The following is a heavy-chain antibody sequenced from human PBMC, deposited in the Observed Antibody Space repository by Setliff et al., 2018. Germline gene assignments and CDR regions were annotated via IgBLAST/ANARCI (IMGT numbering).Heavy chain of an antibody. D-gene: IGHD3-10*01. V-gene: IGHV7-4-1*02. Sequence: ASVKVSCKASGYTFTTYAISWMRQAPGQGLEYMGWINTNTGNPSYAQGFTGRSVFSLDTSVSTAYLQISSLKAEDTAIYYCARATRFGTIKYRGDYYMDVWGKGTTVAVSS. CDR1: GYTFTTYA. CDR3: ARATRFGTIKYRGDYYMDV. J-gene: IGHJ6*03. CDR2: INTNTGNP.